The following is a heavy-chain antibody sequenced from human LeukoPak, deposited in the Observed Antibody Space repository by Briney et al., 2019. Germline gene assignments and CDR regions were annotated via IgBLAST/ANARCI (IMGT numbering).Heavy chain of an antibody. CDR2: ISGGGGGT. Sequence: GGSLRLSCAASGFTFTFSRYAMSWVRQAPGKGVEWVSAISGGGGGTYYADSVKGRFTISRDNSKNTLYLQMNSLRAEDTAVYYCAKDPLVRGVTYDYWGQGTLVTVSS. CDR1: GFTFTFSRYA. V-gene: IGHV3-23*01. D-gene: IGHD3-10*01. CDR3: AKDPLVRGVTYDY. J-gene: IGHJ4*02.